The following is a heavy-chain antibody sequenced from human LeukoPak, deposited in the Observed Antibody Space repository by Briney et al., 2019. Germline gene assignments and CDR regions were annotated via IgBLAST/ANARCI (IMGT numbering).Heavy chain of an antibody. CDR3: ARDGDCTNGVCSFDY. J-gene: IGHJ4*02. Sequence: ASVKVSCKASGYTFTGYYMHWVRQAPGQGLEWMGWINPNSGGTNYAQKFQGRVTMTRDTSISTAYMELSRLRSDDTAVYYCARDGDCTNGVCSFDYWGQGTLVTVSS. V-gene: IGHV1-2*02. D-gene: IGHD2-8*01. CDR1: GYTFTGYY. CDR2: INPNSGGT.